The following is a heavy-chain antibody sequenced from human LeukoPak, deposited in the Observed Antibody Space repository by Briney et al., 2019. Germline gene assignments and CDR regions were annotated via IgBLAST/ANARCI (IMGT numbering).Heavy chain of an antibody. J-gene: IGHJ4*02. CDR2: INRDGSTT. D-gene: IGHD3-10*01. CDR1: GFTFSNYW. Sequence: PGGSLRLSCAASGFTFSNYWVHWVRQAPGKGLVWVSRINRDGSTTNYADSVKGRFTVSRDNAKNTLNLQMNSLRAEDTAVCYCARDRKSGESSEIDFWGQGTLVTVSS. CDR3: ARDRKSGESSEIDF. V-gene: IGHV3-74*01.